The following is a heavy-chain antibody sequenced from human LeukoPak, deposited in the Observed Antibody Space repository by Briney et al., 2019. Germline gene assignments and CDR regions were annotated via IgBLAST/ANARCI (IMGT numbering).Heavy chain of an antibody. V-gene: IGHV4-59*11. CDR1: GGSISSHY. CDR2: IYYSGST. J-gene: IGHJ3*02. Sequence: PSETLSLTCTVSGGSISSHYWSWIRQPPGKGLGWIGYIYYSGSTNYNPSLKSRVTISVDTSKNQFSLKLSSVTAADTAVYYCASSGYPEDAFDIWGQGTMVTVSS. D-gene: IGHD3-22*01. CDR3: ASSGYPEDAFDI.